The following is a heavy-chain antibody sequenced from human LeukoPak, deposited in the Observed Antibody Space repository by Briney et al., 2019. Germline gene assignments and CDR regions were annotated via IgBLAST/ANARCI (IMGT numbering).Heavy chain of an antibody. V-gene: IGHV3-23*01. D-gene: IGHD2-15*01. Sequence: PGGSLRLSCVVSGFTLKNCAMSWVRQAPGKGLEWVSTISDSGGSTYYADSVKGRFTISRDNSKNTLYLQVNSLRADDTAVYYCAKVIGLVDPFDYWGQGTLVTVSS. J-gene: IGHJ4*02. CDR1: GFTLKNCA. CDR3: AKVIGLVDPFDY. CDR2: ISDSGGST.